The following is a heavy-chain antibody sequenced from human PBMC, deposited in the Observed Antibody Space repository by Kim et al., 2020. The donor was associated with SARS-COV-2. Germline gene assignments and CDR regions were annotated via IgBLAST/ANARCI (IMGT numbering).Heavy chain of an antibody. V-gene: IGHV4-34*01. CDR2: INHSGST. J-gene: IGHJ3*02. CDR1: GGSFSGYY. D-gene: IGHD1-26*01. Sequence: SETLSLTCAVYGGSFSGYYWSWIRQPPGKGLEWIGEINHSGSTNYNPSLKSRVTISVDTSKNQFSLKLSSVTAADTAVYYCASTASSFDIWGQGTMVTVSS. CDR3: ASTASSFDI.